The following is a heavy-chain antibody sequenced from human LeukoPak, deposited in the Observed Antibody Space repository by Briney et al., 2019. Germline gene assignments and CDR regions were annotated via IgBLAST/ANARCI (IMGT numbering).Heavy chain of an antibody. CDR1: GFIFSHYS. CDR3: ARDLGDIVLEPPAVYFDL. CDR2: ISSRSSYI. Sequence: GGSLRLSCAASGFIFSHYSMNWVSQAPGKGLEWVSSISSRSSYIFYADSMKGRFTISRDNAENSLYLQINSLRPDDTAVYYCARDLGDIVLEPPAVYFDLWGRGTLVTVSS. J-gene: IGHJ2*01. V-gene: IGHV3-21*01. D-gene: IGHD2-8*02.